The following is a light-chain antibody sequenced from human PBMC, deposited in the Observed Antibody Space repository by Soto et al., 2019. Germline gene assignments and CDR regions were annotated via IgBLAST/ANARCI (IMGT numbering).Light chain of an antibody. Sequence: EIVMTQSPATLSVSQGERATLSCRASQIVSSSLAWYQQKPGQAPRLLIYGASSRATGIPDRFSGSGSGTDFTLTISRLEPEDFAVYYCQQRRSWPPTITFGQGTRLEIK. CDR1: QIVSSS. V-gene: IGKV3D-20*02. CDR2: GAS. CDR3: QQRRSWPPTIT. J-gene: IGKJ5*01.